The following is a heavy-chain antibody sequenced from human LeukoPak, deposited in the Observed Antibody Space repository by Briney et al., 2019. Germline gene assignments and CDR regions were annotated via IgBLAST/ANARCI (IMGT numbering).Heavy chain of an antibody. CDR3: TRDRDDFWSGYYLHY. J-gene: IGHJ4*02. CDR1: GFTFGDYA. Sequence: GGSLRLSCTASGFTFGDYAMSWVRQAPGKGLEWVGFIRSKAYGGTTEYAASVKGRFTISRDDSKSIAYLQMNSLKTEDTAVYYCTRDRDDFWSGYYLHYWGQGTLVTVSS. D-gene: IGHD3-3*01. V-gene: IGHV3-49*04. CDR2: IRSKAYGGTT.